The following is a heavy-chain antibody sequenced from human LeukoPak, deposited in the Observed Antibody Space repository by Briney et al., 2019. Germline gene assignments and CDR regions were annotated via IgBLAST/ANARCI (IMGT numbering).Heavy chain of an antibody. CDR2: IIPILGIA. J-gene: IGHJ6*02. CDR3: ARGTMVRGVVV. D-gene: IGHD3-10*01. V-gene: IGHV1-69*04. CDR1: GYTFTSYA. Sequence: SVKVSCKASGYTFTSYAISWVRQAPGQGLEWMGRIIPILGIANYAQKFQGRVTITADKSTSTAYMELSSLRSEDTAVYYCARGTMVRGVVVWGQGTTVTVSS.